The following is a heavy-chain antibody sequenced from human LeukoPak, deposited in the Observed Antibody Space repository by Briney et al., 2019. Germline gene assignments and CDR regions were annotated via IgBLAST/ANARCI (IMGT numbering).Heavy chain of an antibody. CDR1: GYTFTGYY. V-gene: IGHV1-2*02. J-gene: IGHJ4*02. D-gene: IGHD2-15*01. CDR3: ARDLGHCSGGSCYFGY. CDR2: INPNSGGT. Sequence: ASVKVSCKASGYTFTGYYMHWVRQAPGQGLEWMGWINPNSGGTNYAQKFQGRVTMTRGTSISTAYMELSRLRSDDTAVYYCARDLGHCSGGSCYFGYWGLGTLVTVSS.